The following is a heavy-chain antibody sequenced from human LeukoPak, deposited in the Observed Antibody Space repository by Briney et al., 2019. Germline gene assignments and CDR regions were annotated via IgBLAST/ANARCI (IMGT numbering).Heavy chain of an antibody. CDR1: GYTFTGYY. D-gene: IGHD3-3*01. J-gene: IGHJ6*03. Sequence: ASVKVSCKASGYTFTGYYMHWVRQAPGQGLEWMGWINPNSGGTNYAQKFQGRVTMTRDTSISIAYMELSNLKSEDTAVYYCARAGQPGYDFWSGYYGDYSYYYMDVWGKGTTVTVSS. V-gene: IGHV1-2*02. CDR3: ARAGQPGYDFWSGYYGDYSYYYMDV. CDR2: INPNSGGT.